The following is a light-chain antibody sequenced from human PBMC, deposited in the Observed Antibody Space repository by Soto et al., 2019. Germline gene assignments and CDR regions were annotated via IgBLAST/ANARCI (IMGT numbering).Light chain of an antibody. CDR1: QSVSNNY. Sequence: EIVLTQSPGTLSLSPGERATRSCRASQSVSNNYLAWYQQKPGQAPRLLIYGASNRATGIPDRFSGSGSRTVFTITISSLHPDDFATYYCQQYNSYWTFGQGTKLDI. CDR3: QQYNSYWT. J-gene: IGKJ1*01. CDR2: GAS. V-gene: IGKV3-20*01.